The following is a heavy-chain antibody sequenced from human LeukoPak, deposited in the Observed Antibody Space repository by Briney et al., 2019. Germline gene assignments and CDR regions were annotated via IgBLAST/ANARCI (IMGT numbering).Heavy chain of an antibody. J-gene: IGHJ3*01. CDR1: GGPISNDNYL. Sequence: PSDTLSLTCTVSGGPISNDNYLWGWIRQPPGKGLEWFGSIYYDGTTSYNSSLKSRVTISVDTSKNQFSLKLRSVTAGDTAVYYCASPGLGAFDVGGQETVVTVSS. CDR2: IYYDGTT. D-gene: IGHD3/OR15-3a*01. V-gene: IGHV4-39*01. CDR3: ASPGLGAFDV.